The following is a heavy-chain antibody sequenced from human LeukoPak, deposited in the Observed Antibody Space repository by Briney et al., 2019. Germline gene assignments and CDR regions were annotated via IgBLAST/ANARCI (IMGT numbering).Heavy chain of an antibody. CDR1: GGSISSYY. V-gene: IGHV4-59*01. CDR2: IYYSGST. J-gene: IGHJ4*02. Sequence: PSETLSLTCTVSGGSISSYYWSWIRQPPGKGLEWIGYIYYSGSTNYNPSLKSRVTISVDTSKNQFSLKLSSVTAADTAVYYCARGRSYCSSTSCYYYFDYWGQGTLVTVSS. D-gene: IGHD2-2*01. CDR3: ARGRSYCSSTSCYYYFDY.